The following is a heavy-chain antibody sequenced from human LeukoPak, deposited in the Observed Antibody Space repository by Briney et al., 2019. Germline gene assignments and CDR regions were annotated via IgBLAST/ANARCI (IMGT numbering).Heavy chain of an antibody. Sequence: ASVKVSCKASGYTFTGYYMHWVRQAPGQGLEWMGWINPNSGGTNYAQKFQGRVTMTRDTPISTAYMELSRLRSDDTAVYYCARDYSILDAFDIWGQGTMVTVSS. V-gene: IGHV1-2*02. CDR2: INPNSGGT. J-gene: IGHJ3*02. CDR1: GYTFTGYY. D-gene: IGHD6-13*01. CDR3: ARDYSILDAFDI.